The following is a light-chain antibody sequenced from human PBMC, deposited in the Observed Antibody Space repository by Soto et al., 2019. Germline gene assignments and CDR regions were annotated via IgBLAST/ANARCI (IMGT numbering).Light chain of an antibody. Sequence: QSVLTQPPSVSGAPGQRVTISCTGSSSNIGAGYDVQWYQQLPGTAPRPLIHANSNRPSGVPDRLSGSKSGTSGSLAITGLQAEDEGDYYCQSYDNSLSGLVVGGGTKLTVL. V-gene: IGLV1-40*01. CDR1: SSNIGAGYD. CDR2: ANS. J-gene: IGLJ3*02. CDR3: QSYDNSLSGLV.